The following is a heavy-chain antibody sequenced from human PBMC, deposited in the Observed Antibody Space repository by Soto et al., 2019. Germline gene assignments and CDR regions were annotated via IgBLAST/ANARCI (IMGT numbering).Heavy chain of an antibody. Sequence: PGGSLRLSCAASGFTFSNAWMNWVRQAPGKGLEWVGRIKSKTDGGTTDYAAPVKGRFTISRDDSKNTLYLQMNSLKTEDTAVYYCTTIMITFGGVIVNGYDYWGQGTLVTVSS. CDR1: GFTFSNAW. D-gene: IGHD3-16*02. J-gene: IGHJ4*02. CDR3: TTIMITFGGVIVNGYDY. V-gene: IGHV3-15*07. CDR2: IKSKTDGGTT.